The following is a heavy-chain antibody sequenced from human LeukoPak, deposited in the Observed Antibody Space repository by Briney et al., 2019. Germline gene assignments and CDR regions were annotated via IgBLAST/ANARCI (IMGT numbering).Heavy chain of an antibody. CDR1: GGSISSGGYS. D-gene: IGHD3-10*01. V-gene: IGHV4-30-2*01. CDR3: ARTYYYGSGCYYFDY. Sequence: SETLSLTCAVSGGSISSGGYSWSWIRQPPGKGLEWIGYIYHSGSTYYNPSLKSRVTISVDRSKNQFSLKLSSVTAADTAVYYCARTYYYGSGCYYFDYWGQGTLVTVSS. J-gene: IGHJ4*02. CDR2: IYHSGST.